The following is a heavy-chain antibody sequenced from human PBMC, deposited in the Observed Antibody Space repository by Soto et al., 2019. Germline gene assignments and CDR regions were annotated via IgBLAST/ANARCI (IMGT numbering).Heavy chain of an antibody. CDR3: ARGTSIAASNDY. V-gene: IGHV3-21*01. D-gene: IGHD6-6*01. CDR1: GFTFSSYS. Sequence: EVQLVESGGGLVKPGGSLRLSCAASGFTFSSYSMNWVRQAPGKGLEWVSSISSSSSYIYYADSVKGRFTISRDNAKNSLYLHMNSLRAEDTAVYYCARGTSIAASNDYWGQGTLVTVSS. J-gene: IGHJ4*02. CDR2: ISSSSSYI.